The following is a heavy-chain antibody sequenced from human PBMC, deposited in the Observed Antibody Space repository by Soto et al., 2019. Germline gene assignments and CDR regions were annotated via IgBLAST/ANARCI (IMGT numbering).Heavy chain of an antibody. CDR2: IYYSGST. CDR1: GGSISSSSYY. J-gene: IGHJ5*02. D-gene: IGHD2-2*01. V-gene: IGHV4-39*01. Sequence: SETLSLTCTVSGGSISSSSYYWGWILQPPGKGLEWIGSIYYSGSTYYNPSLKSRVTISVDTSKNQFSLKLSSVTAADTAVYYCARFPVVPSKNPNNWFDPWGQGTLVTVSS. CDR3: ARFPVVPSKNPNNWFDP.